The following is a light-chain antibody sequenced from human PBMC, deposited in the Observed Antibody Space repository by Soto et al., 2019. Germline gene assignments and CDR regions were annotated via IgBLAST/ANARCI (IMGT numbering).Light chain of an antibody. Sequence: QSVLTQPPSASGTPGQRVTISCSGSSSNIGSYYVYWYQQLPGTAPKLLIYRNNQRPSGVPDRFSGSKSGTSASLAISGLRSEDEAAYYCAAWDDSLSGYVFGTGTKLTVL. J-gene: IGLJ1*01. CDR1: SSNIGSYY. V-gene: IGLV1-47*01. CDR2: RNN. CDR3: AAWDDSLSGYV.